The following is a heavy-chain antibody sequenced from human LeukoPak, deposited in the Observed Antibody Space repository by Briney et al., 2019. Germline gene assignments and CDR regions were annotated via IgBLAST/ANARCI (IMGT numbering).Heavy chain of an antibody. D-gene: IGHD1-1*01. CDR1: GGSISSGSYY. Sequence: SETLSLTCTVSGGSISSGSYYWSWIRQPAGKGLEWIGAIYYSESAYYNPSLKSRVTISVDTSKNQFSLNLTSVTAADTAVYYCARHWNLLYYFDYWGHGTLVTVSS. CDR2: IYYSESA. J-gene: IGHJ4*01. V-gene: IGHV4-39*01. CDR3: ARHWNLLYYFDY.